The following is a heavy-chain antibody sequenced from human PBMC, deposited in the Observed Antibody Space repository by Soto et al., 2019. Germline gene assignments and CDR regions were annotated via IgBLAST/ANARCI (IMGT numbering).Heavy chain of an antibody. D-gene: IGHD6-19*01. CDR1: DGSISGNF. CDR2: ISSNGNT. CDR3: ARKVWVAGLLYYFDF. J-gene: IGHJ4*02. Sequence: SETLSLTCTVSDGSISGNFLTWIRQPAGKGLEWIGRISSNGNTDYNPSLKSRVTMSIDTSKNHFSLDLISVTASDTAIYYCARKVWVAGLLYYFDFWGQGTLVTVSS. V-gene: IGHV4-4*07.